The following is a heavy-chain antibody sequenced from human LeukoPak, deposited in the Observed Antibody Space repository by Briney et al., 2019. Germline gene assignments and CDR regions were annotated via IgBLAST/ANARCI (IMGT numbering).Heavy chain of an antibody. CDR3: AKGQGGSYLSYLDY. CDR2: ISSTDGST. CDR1: GFTFTSYA. J-gene: IGHJ4*02. V-gene: IGHV3-23*01. D-gene: IGHD1-26*01. Sequence: GGSLRLSCAGSGFTFTSYAMSWVRQAPGKGLEWVSIISSTDGSTNSADSVKGRFTISRDNSKNTLYLQMNSLRAEDTAVYYCAKGQGGSYLSYLDYWGQGALVTVSS.